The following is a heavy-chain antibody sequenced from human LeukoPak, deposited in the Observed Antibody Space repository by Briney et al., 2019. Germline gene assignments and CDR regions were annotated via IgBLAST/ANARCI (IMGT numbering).Heavy chain of an antibody. Sequence: SETLSLTCTVSGGSISSGSYYWSWIRQPAGKRLEWIGHIYRSGSTNYNPSPKSRVTISVDTSKNQFSLKLSSVTAADTAVYYCARDRYYYDSSGVRWFDSWGQGTLVTVSS. CDR1: GGSISSGSYY. D-gene: IGHD3-22*01. CDR2: IYRSGST. J-gene: IGHJ5*01. CDR3: ARDRYYYDSSGVRWFDS. V-gene: IGHV4-61*09.